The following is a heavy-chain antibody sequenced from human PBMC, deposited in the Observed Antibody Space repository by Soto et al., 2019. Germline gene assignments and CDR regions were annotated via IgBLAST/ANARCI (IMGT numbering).Heavy chain of an antibody. CDR1: GGTFSSYT. J-gene: IGHJ6*02. V-gene: IGHV1-69*10. Sequence: ASVKVYCKASGGTFSSYTISWVRQAPGQGLEWMGAIIPILGIANYAQKFQGRVTITADESTSTAYMELSRLRSEHTAVYYCARRGGGNYGETGYYYYGMDVWGQGTTVTVSS. D-gene: IGHD4-17*01. CDR2: IIPILGIA. CDR3: ARRGGGNYGETGYYYYGMDV.